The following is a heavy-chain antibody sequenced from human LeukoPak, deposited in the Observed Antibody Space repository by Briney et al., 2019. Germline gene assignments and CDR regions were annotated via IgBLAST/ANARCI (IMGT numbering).Heavy chain of an antibody. CDR1: GFTFSGYS. Sequence: GGSLRLSCAASGFTFSGYSMNWLRQAPGKGLEWISYISSGSGTIYYADSVKGRFTTSRDNGKNSLYLQMNSLRVEDTAVYYCARAWGSADYWGQGTLVTVSS. CDR3: ARAWGSADY. V-gene: IGHV3-48*01. J-gene: IGHJ4*02. CDR2: ISSGSGTI. D-gene: IGHD7-27*01.